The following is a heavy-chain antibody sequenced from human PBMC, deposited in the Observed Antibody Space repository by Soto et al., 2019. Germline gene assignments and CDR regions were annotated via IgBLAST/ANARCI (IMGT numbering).Heavy chain of an antibody. CDR3: ARQDGSGSPNWFDP. V-gene: IGHV4-39*01. Sequence: QLQLQESGPGLVKPSETLSLSCSVSGDSISSSIYYWGWIRQPPGKGLEWIGSFYYSGSTYYNPSLKSRVTIAVDTSKNQFSLKLSSVTAADTALYYCARQDGSGSPNWFDPWGQGTLVTVSS. J-gene: IGHJ5*02. CDR1: GDSISSSIYY. CDR2: FYYSGST. D-gene: IGHD3-10*01.